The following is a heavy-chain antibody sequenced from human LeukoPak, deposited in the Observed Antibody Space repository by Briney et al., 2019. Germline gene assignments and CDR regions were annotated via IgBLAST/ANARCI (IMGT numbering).Heavy chain of an antibody. D-gene: IGHD6-19*01. V-gene: IGHV4-59*01. CDR3: ARARAVAGKYYFDY. CDR1: GGSISSYH. J-gene: IGHJ4*02. CDR2: IYYSGST. Sequence: PSETLSLTCTVSGGSISSYHWSWIRQPPGKGLEWIGYIYYSGSTNYNPSLKSRVTISVDTSKNQFSLKLSSVTAADTAVYYCARARAVAGKYYFDYWGQGTLVTVSS.